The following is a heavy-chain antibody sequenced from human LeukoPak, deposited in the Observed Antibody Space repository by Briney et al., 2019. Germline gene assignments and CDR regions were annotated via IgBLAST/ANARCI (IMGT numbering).Heavy chain of an antibody. CDR2: INSDGSST. J-gene: IGHJ4*02. V-gene: IGHV3-74*01. Sequence: GGSLRLSCVASGFTFSSYWMHWVRQAPGKGLVWVSRINSDGSSTTYADSAKGRFTISRDNSKNTLYLQMDSLRAEDTAEYYCAKDYYGSGSYYGFVGYWGQGTLVTVSS. D-gene: IGHD3-10*01. CDR3: AKDYYGSGSYYGFVGY. CDR1: GFTFSSYW.